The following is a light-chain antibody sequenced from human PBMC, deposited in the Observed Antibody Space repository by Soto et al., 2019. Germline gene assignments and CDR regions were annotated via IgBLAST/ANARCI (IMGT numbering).Light chain of an antibody. J-gene: IGKJ2*01. Sequence: EIVLTQSPGTLSLSPGERATLSCRASQSVRSNYLAWYQQKPDQAPRLLIYGASIRATGIPDRFSGTGSGTDFTITISRLEPEDFAVYYCQQYGGSPYTFGQGTKLEIK. CDR3: QQYGGSPYT. CDR2: GAS. CDR1: QSVRSNY. V-gene: IGKV3-20*01.